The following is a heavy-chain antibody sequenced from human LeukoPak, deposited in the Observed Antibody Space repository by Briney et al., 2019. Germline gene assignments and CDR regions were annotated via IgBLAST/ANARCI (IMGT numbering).Heavy chain of an antibody. J-gene: IGHJ3*02. CDR2: ISSSSSYI. V-gene: IGHV3-21*01. D-gene: IGHD7-27*01. CDR3: ARAASNWGDAFDI. CDR1: GFTFSSYS. Sequence: GGSLRLSCAASGFTFSSYSMNWVRQAPGKGLEWVSSISSSSSYIYYADSVKGRFTISRDNAKNSLYLQMNSPRAEDTAVYYCARAASNWGDAFDIWGQGTMVTVSS.